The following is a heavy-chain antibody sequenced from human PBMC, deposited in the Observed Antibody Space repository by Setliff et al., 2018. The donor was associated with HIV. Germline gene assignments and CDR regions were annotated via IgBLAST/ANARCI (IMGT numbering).Heavy chain of an antibody. D-gene: IGHD7-27*01. CDR3: ARPTGAYYYYYYMDV. Sequence: SVKVSCKASGYTFTSYHMYWVRQARGQSLEWIGWIVGGSGNTDYAQKFHERVTITRDMSTSTAYMELSSLRAEDTAVYYCARPTGAYYYYYYMDVWGKGTTVTVSS. CDR1: GYTFTSYH. V-gene: IGHV1-58*02. CDR2: IVGGSGNT. J-gene: IGHJ6*03.